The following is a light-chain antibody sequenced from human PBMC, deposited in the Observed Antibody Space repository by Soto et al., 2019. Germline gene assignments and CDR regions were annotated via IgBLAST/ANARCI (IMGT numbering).Light chain of an antibody. J-gene: IGKJ1*01. V-gene: IGKV1-5*03. CDR2: KAS. CDR3: QQYKTYWT. Sequence: DIQMTQSPSTLSASVGDRVTITCRASQSIDSWLAWYQQKPGKAPKILIYKASGLESGVPSRFSGSESGTVFTLTISSLQPDDSATYYCQQYKTYWTFGQGTNVEIK. CDR1: QSIDSW.